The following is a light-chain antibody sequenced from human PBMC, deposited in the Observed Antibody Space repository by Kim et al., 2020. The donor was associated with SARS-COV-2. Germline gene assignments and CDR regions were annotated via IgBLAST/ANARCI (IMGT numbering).Light chain of an antibody. CDR1: QSISSW. Sequence: DIQMTQSPSTLSASVGDRVTITCRASQSISSWLAWYQQKPGKAPKLLIYKASTLESGVPSRFSGSGSGTEFTLTISSLQPDDFANYYCQHYHSFPWTFGQGTKVDIK. CDR2: KAS. V-gene: IGKV1-5*03. J-gene: IGKJ1*01. CDR3: QHYHSFPWT.